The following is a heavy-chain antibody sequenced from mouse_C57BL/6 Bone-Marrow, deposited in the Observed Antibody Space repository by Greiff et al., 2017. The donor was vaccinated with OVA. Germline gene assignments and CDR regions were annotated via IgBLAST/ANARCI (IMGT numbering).Heavy chain of an antibody. Sequence: VQLQQSGAELVRPGASVKLSCTASGFNIKDDYMHWVKQRPEQGLEWIGWIDPENGDTEYASKFPGTATITADTSANTAYLQLSSLTSEDTAVYYCITRRNSPAMDYWGQGTSVTVSS. CDR2: IDPENGDT. V-gene: IGHV14-4*01. D-gene: IGHD2-1*01. CDR3: ITRRNSPAMDY. J-gene: IGHJ4*01. CDR1: GFNIKDDY.